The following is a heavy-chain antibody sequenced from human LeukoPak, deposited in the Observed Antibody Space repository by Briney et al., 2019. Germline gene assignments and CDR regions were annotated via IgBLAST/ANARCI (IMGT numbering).Heavy chain of an antibody. Sequence: GGSLRLSCAASGFTFSSYGMHWVRQAPGKGLEWVAVISYDGSNKYYADSVKGRFTISRDNSKNTLYLQMYSLRAEDMAVYYCAKDGTWIQLWLLSYFDYWGQGTLVTVSS. D-gene: IGHD5-18*01. J-gene: IGHJ4*02. V-gene: IGHV3-30*18. CDR2: ISYDGSNK. CDR3: AKDGTWIQLWLLSYFDY. CDR1: GFTFSSYG.